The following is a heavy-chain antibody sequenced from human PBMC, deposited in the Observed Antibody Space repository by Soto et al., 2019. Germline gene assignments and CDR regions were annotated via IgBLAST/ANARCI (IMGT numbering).Heavy chain of an antibody. J-gene: IGHJ4*02. CDR2: IKSGDST. CDR1: GFTFNNYA. D-gene: IGHD1-26*01. V-gene: IGHV3-23*01. CDR3: ARDPPYRMYYFHF. Sequence: PGGSLRLSCAASGFTFNNYALSWVRQAPGKGLEWVSTIKSGDSTSYADSVKGRFTISRDNSQNTLYLQMNSLRAEDTPVYYCARDPPYRMYYFHFWGQGTQVTVSS.